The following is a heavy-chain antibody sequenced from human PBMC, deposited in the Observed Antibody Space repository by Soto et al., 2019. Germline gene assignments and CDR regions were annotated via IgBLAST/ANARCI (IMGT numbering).Heavy chain of an antibody. CDR2: INPSGGST. D-gene: IGHD2-8*01. Sequence: ASVKVSCKASGYTFTSYYMHWVRQASGQGLEWMGIINPSGGSTSYAQKFQGRVTMTRDTSTSTVYMELSSLRSEDTAVYYCARDRPMGGIVLMVYANNYYYYGMDVWGQGTTVTVSS. CDR1: GYTFTSYY. V-gene: IGHV1-46*01. J-gene: IGHJ6*02. CDR3: ARDRPMGGIVLMVYANNYYYYGMDV.